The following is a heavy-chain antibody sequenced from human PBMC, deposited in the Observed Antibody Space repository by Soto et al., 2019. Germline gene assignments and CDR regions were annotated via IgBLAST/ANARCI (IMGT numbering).Heavy chain of an antibody. CDR2: ISSSSSTI. CDR1: GFTFSSYS. Sequence: EVQLVESGGGLVQPGGSLRLSCAASGFTFSSYSMNWVRQAPGKGLEWVSYISSSSSTIYYADSVKGRFTISRDNAKNSLYLQMNSLRAEDTAVYYCARDLGVKTTKVGYFDYWGQGTLVPVSS. CDR3: ARDLGVKTTKVGYFDY. V-gene: IGHV3-48*01. J-gene: IGHJ4*02. D-gene: IGHD3-16*01.